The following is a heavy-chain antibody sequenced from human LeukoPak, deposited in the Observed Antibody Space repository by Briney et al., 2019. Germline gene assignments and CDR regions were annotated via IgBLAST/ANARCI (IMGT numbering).Heavy chain of an antibody. CDR2: INHSGST. D-gene: IGHD3-10*01. V-gene: IGHV4-34*01. CDR3: AKDSYYGSGSLAIDY. CDR1: GGSFSGYY. Sequence: SETLSLTCTVYGGSFSGYYWSWIRQPPGKGLEWIGEINHSGSTNYNPSLKSRVTISVDTSKNQFSLKLSSVTAEDTAVYYCAKDSYYGSGSLAIDYWGQGTLVTVSS. J-gene: IGHJ4*02.